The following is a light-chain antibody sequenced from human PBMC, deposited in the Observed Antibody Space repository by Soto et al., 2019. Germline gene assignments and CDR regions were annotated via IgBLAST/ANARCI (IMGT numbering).Light chain of an antibody. CDR2: GAS. J-gene: IGKJ1*01. Sequence: EIVMTQSPATLSASPGERATLSGRASQSVSRNLGGDQQKPGQVPRLLIYGASPRATGIPARFSGSGSGTEFTPTISSLQSEDFAVYYGQQYKNWPPVTFGQGTKVDI. V-gene: IGKV3-15*01. CDR3: QQYKNWPPVT. CDR1: QSVSRN.